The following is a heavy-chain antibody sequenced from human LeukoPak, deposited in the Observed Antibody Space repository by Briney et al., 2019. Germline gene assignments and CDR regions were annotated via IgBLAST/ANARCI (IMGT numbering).Heavy chain of an antibody. V-gene: IGHV6-1*01. D-gene: IGHD3-22*01. CDR1: GDSVSSNSAA. CDR2: TYYRPKWYN. CDR3: AREGPRIGYSDSTGYYY. J-gene: IGHJ4*02. Sequence: SQTLSLTCAISGDSVSSNSAAWNWIRQSPSRGLEWLGRTYYRPKWYNDYAVSLKSRITINPDTSKNHFSLQLNSVTPEDTAVYYCAREGPRIGYSDSTGYYYWGQGTLVTVSS.